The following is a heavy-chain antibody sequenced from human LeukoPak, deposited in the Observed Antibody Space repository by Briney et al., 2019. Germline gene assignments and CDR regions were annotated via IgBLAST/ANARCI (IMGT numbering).Heavy chain of an antibody. Sequence: GGSLRLSCAASGFTFSNAWMSWVRQAPGKGLEWVGRIKSKTDGGTTDYAAPVKGRFTISRDDSKNTLYLQMNSLKTEDTAVYYCTTDWSMIVVVRRYYYYGMDVWGQGTTVTVSS. D-gene: IGHD3-22*01. CDR2: IKSKTDGGTT. J-gene: IGHJ6*02. CDR3: TTDWSMIVVVRRYYYYGMDV. CDR1: GFTFSNAW. V-gene: IGHV3-15*01.